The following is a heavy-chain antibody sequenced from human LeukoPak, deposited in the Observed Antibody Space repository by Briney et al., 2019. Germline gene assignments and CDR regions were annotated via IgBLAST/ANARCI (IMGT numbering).Heavy chain of an antibody. CDR3: ARQTGSGLFILP. D-gene: IGHD3/OR15-3a*01. V-gene: IGHV4-39*01. CDR2: IYYTGNT. Sequence: SETLSLTCTVSGVSISSSYSYWGWIRQPPGMWLEWIGSIYYTGNTYYNASLKSQVSISIDTSKNQFSLKLTSVTAADTAVYYCARQTGSGLFILPGGQGTLVTVSS. J-gene: IGHJ4*02. CDR1: GVSISSSYSY.